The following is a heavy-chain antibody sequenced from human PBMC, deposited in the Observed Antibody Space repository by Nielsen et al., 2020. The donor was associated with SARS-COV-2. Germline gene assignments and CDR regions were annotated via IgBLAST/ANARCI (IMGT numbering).Heavy chain of an antibody. J-gene: IGHJ4*02. D-gene: IGHD3-22*01. V-gene: IGHV4-59*12. CDR3: ARGVTDITLTVVVMTGASYFFDY. Sequence: SDTLSLTCTVSGGSISTYYWSWIRQSPGKGVEWIAQVSYSGRTDYNPSLSLERRVTISADTSKNQISLKLSSVTAADTAVYYCARGVTDITLTVVVMTGASYFFDYWGQGNLVTVSS. CDR2: VSYSGRT. CDR1: GGSISTYY.